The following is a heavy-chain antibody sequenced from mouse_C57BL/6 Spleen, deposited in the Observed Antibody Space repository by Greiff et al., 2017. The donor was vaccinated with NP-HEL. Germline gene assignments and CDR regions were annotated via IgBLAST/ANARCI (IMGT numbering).Heavy chain of an antibody. Sequence: QVQLQQPGAELVKPGASVKLSCKASGYTFTSYWMHWVKQRPGQGLEWIGMIHPNSGSTNYNEKFKSKATLTVDKSSSTAYMQLSSLTSEDSAVYYCARRGSIYYDYDAVDYWGQGTTLTVSS. V-gene: IGHV1-64*01. CDR2: IHPNSGST. CDR3: ARRGSIYYDYDAVDY. D-gene: IGHD2-4*01. CDR1: GYTFTSYW. J-gene: IGHJ2*01.